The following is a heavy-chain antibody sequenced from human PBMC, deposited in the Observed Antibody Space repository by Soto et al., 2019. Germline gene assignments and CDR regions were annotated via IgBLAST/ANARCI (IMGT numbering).Heavy chain of an antibody. CDR2: INAGNGNT. D-gene: IGHD6-19*01. CDR1: GYTFSNYG. CDR3: ARSGYSSGWYHWYLHF. Sequence: ASVKVSCKASGYTFSNYGIHWVRPAPGQRLEWMGWINAGNGNTKYSGKFQGRVTITRDTSARTAYMEPSRLRSEDTAVYYCARSGYSSGWYHWYLHFWGRGTLVTVYS. J-gene: IGHJ2*01. V-gene: IGHV1-3*01.